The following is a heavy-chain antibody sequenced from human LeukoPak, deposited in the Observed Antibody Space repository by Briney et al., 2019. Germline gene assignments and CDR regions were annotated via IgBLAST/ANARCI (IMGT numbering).Heavy chain of an antibody. CDR3: AKGLGPLVRGVVPRTYYMDV. CDR2: ISYDGSSE. D-gene: IGHD3-10*01. CDR1: GFTFSSYG. V-gene: IGHV3-30*18. J-gene: IGHJ6*03. Sequence: PRTSLRLSCVGSGFTFSSYGIHWVRQLPGKGPEWVAIISYDGSSEFYADSVKGRFKISRDNSKNTVNLQMTSLGVEDTAVYYCAKGLGPLVRGVVPRTYYMDVWGRGTTVTVSS.